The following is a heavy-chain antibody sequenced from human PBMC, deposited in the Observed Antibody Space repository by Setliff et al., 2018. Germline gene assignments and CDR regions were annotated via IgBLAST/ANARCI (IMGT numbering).Heavy chain of an antibody. CDR1: GYTFTSYG. CDR2: ISAYNGNT. V-gene: IGHV1-18*01. J-gene: IGHJ4*02. Sequence: GASVKVSCKASGYTFTSYGISWVRQAPGQGLEWMGWISAYNGNTNYAQKLQGRVTMTTDTSTSTAYMELRSLRSDDTAVYYCARGSVEYSRGWYYFDYWAQGTLVTVSS. D-gene: IGHD6-19*01. CDR3: ARGSVEYSRGWYYFDY.